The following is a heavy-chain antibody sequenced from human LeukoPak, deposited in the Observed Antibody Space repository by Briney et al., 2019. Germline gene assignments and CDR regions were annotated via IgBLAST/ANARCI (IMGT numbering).Heavy chain of an antibody. CDR1: GGTFSSYA. CDR2: IIPIFGTA. Sequence: GASVKVSCKASGGTFSSYAISWVRQAPGQGLEWMGGIIPIFGTANYAQKFQGRVTITTDESTSTAYMELSSLRSEDTAVYYCARSGWELHYYYMDVWGKGTTVTVSS. CDR3: ARSGWELHYYYMDV. V-gene: IGHV1-69*05. D-gene: IGHD1-26*01. J-gene: IGHJ6*03.